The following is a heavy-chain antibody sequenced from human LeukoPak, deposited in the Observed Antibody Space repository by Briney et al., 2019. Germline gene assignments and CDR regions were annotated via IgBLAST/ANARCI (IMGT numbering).Heavy chain of an antibody. D-gene: IGHD4-17*01. CDR3: ARGGYGDYRFDY. V-gene: IGHV4-31*03. J-gene: IGHJ4*02. CDR2: IYYSGST. Sequence: SETLSLTCTVSGGSIGGGGYYWSWIRQHPGKGLEWIGYIYYSGSTYYNPSLKTRITISVDTSKNQFSLKLSSVTAADTAVYYCARGGYGDYRFDYWGQGTLVTVSS. CDR1: GGSIGGGGYY.